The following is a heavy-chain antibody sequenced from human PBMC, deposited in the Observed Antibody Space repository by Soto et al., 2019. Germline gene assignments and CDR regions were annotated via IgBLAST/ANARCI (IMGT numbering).Heavy chain of an antibody. D-gene: IGHD5-12*01. CDR1: GYTFTRSG. V-gene: IGHV1-18*01. J-gene: IGHJ6*02. CDR2: ISTYNGDT. CDR3: AREGVAPYYYYGMDV. Sequence: ASVKVSCKASGYTFTRSGISWVRQAPGQGLEWMGWISTYNGDTNYAQTFQGRVTMTTDTSTSTVHMEVRSLRSDDTAVYYCAREGVAPYYYYGMDVWGQGTPVTAP.